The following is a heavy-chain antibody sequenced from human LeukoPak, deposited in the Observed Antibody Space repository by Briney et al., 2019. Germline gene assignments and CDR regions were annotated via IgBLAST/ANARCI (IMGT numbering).Heavy chain of an antibody. CDR3: AKVDGYNSGWYDS. D-gene: IGHD6-19*01. V-gene: IGHV3-9*01. J-gene: IGHJ5*01. CDR2: ISWNSGNV. Sequence: GGSLRLSCAASGFTFDDYGMHWVRQPPGKGLEWVSGISWNSGNVGYADSVKGRFTISRDNARNSLYLQMNSLRPEDTALYYCAKVDGYNSGWYDSWGQGTLVTVSS. CDR1: GFTFDDYG.